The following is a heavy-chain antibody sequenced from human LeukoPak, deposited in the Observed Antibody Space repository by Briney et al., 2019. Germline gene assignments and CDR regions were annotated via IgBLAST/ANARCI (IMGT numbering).Heavy chain of an antibody. V-gene: IGHV4-59*08. CDR3: ARHTAAAAGTPFDY. Sequence: SETLSLTSKVSGASISSYFWSWIRQPPGMGLEWIGFISDTVSTNYNPSLKSRVSISVGTSKNQFSLKLSSVTAADTAVYYCARHTAAAAGTPFDYWGQGTLVTVSS. J-gene: IGHJ4*02. CDR2: ISDTVST. D-gene: IGHD6-13*01. CDR1: GASISSYF.